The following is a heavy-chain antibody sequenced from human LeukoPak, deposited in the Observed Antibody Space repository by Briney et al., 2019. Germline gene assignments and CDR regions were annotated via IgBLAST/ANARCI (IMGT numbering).Heavy chain of an antibody. D-gene: IGHD3-10*01. CDR2: ISGNGGNT. CDR3: ARDLRFGELLYN. Sequence: GGSLRLSCSASGFTFSSYAMHWVRQAPGKGLEYVSAISGNGGNTYYADSLKGRFTISRDNSKSTLYLQMNSLRAEDRAVYYCARDLRFGELLYNWGQGTLVTVSS. J-gene: IGHJ4*02. CDR1: GFTFSSYA. V-gene: IGHV3-64*04.